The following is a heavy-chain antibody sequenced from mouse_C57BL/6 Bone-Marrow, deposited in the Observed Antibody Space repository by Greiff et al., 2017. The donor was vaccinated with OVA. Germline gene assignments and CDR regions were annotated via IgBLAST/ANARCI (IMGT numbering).Heavy chain of an antibody. J-gene: IGHJ2*01. CDR3: ARLPLYYYGSSYDY. D-gene: IGHD1-1*01. V-gene: IGHV1-81*01. CDR1: GYTFTSYG. CDR2: IYPRSGNT. Sequence: QVQLKQSGAELARPGASVKLSCKASGYTFTSYGISWVKQRTGQGLEWIGEIYPRSGNTYYNEKFKGKATLTADKSSSTAYMELRSLTSEDSAVYFCARLPLYYYGSSYDYWGQGTTLTVSS.